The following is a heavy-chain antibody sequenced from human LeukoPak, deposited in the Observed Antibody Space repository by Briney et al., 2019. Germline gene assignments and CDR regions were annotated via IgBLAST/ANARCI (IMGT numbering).Heavy chain of an antibody. Sequence: EASVKVSCKVSGYTLTELSMHWVRQAPGKGLEWMGGFDPEDGETIYAQKFQGRVTMTEDTSTDTAYMELSSLRSEDTAVYYCATPTNVDGSGPHAFDIWGQGTMVTVSS. J-gene: IGHJ3*02. CDR3: ATPTNVDGSGPHAFDI. CDR1: GYTLTELS. D-gene: IGHD3-22*01. CDR2: FDPEDGET. V-gene: IGHV1-24*01.